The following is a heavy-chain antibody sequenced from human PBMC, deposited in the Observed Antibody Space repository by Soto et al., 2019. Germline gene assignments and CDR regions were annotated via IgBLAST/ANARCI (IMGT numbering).Heavy chain of an antibody. Sequence: QVQLQESGPGLVKPSETLSLTCTVSGGSISSYYWSWIRQPPGKGLEWIGYIYYSGSTNYNPSLKSRVTISVDTSKYQFSLKLSSVTAADTAVYYCARDAHCSSTSCHFDYWGQGTLVTVSS. CDR1: GGSISSYY. D-gene: IGHD2-2*01. J-gene: IGHJ4*02. CDR3: ARDAHCSSTSCHFDY. CDR2: IYYSGST. V-gene: IGHV4-59*01.